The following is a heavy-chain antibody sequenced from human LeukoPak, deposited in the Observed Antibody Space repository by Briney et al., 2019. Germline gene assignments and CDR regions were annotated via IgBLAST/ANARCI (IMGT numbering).Heavy chain of an antibody. CDR2: IIPIFGTA. V-gene: IGHV1-69*06. Sequence: ASVKVSRKASGGTFSSYAISGVRQAPGQGLEWMGGIIPIFGTANYAQKFQGRVTITADKSTSTAYMELSSLRSEDTAVYYCASTIYTSNYDILTGYHDYWGQGTLVTVSS. D-gene: IGHD3-9*01. J-gene: IGHJ4*02. CDR3: ASTIYTSNYDILTGYHDY. CDR1: GGTFSSYA.